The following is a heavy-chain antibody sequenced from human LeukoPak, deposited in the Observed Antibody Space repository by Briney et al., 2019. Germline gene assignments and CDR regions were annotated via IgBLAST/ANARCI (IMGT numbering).Heavy chain of an antibody. V-gene: IGHV3-30-3*01. Sequence: GGSLRLSCAASGFTFSSHAMHWVRQAPGKGLEWVAVISYDGSNKYYADSVKGRFTISRDNSKNTLYLQMNSLRAEDTAVYYCASLHYGDYYRDAFDIWGQGTMVTVSS. CDR1: GFTFSSHA. D-gene: IGHD4-17*01. CDR2: ISYDGSNK. J-gene: IGHJ3*02. CDR3: ASLHYGDYYRDAFDI.